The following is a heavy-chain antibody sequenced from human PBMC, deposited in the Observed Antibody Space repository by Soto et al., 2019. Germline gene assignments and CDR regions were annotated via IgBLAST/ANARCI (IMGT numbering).Heavy chain of an antibody. CDR3: ASRQLSYYDSSGSSRYYFDY. J-gene: IGHJ4*02. CDR2: IVPIFGTA. D-gene: IGHD3-22*01. Sequence: SVKVSCKASGGTFSSYAISWVRQAPGQGLEWMGGIVPIFGTANYAQKFQGRVTITADESTSTAYMELSSLRSEDTAVYYCASRQLSYYDSSGSSRYYFDYWGQGTLVTVSS. CDR1: GGTFSSYA. V-gene: IGHV1-69*13.